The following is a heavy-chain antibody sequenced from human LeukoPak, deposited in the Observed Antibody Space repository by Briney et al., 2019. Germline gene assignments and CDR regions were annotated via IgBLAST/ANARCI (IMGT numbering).Heavy chain of an antibody. V-gene: IGHV1-18*01. D-gene: IGHD6-13*01. CDR3: ARVRCSSSWYGTGTDY. Sequence: ASVKVSCKASGYTFTSYGISWVRQAPGQGLEWMGWISAYNGNTNYAQKLQGRVTMTTDTSTSTAYMELSSLRSEDTAVYYCARVRCSSSWYGTGTDYWGQGTLVTVSS. J-gene: IGHJ4*02. CDR1: GYTFTSYG. CDR2: ISAYNGNT.